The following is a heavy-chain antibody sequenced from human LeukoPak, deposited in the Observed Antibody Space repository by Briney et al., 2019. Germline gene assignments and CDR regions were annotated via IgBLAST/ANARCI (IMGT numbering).Heavy chain of an antibody. CDR3: ARDAGMVRGVILYYFDY. V-gene: IGHV3-21*01. CDR2: ITSSSNYI. D-gene: IGHD3-10*01. J-gene: IGHJ4*02. Sequence: GGSLRLSCAGSGFTFSSYSMNWVRQAPGKGLEWVSSITSSSNYIYYADSVKGRFTISRDNAKNPLFLQMNSLRAEDTALYYCARDAGMVRGVILYYFDYWGQGTLVTVSS. CDR1: GFTFSSYS.